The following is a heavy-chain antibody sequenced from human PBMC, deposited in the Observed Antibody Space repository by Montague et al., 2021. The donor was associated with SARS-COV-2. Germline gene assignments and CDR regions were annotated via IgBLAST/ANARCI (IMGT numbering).Heavy chain of an antibody. V-gene: IGHV3-53*04. CDR2: IYSGGST. J-gene: IGHJ6*02. D-gene: IGHD3-10*01. CDR3: ARDLTYGSGRSYYYYGMDV. CDR1: GFTVSSNY. Sequence: SLRLXCAASGFTVSSNYMSWVRQAPGKGLEWVSVIYSGGSTYYADSVKGRFTISRHNSKNTLYLQMSSLRAEDTAVYYCARDLTYGSGRSYYYYGMDVWGQGTTVTVSS.